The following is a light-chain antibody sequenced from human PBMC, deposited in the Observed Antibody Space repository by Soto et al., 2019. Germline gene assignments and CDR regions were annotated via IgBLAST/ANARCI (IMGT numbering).Light chain of an antibody. CDR3: HHLDDSPPWT. Sequence: EIVLTQSPATLSSFPGARVPLSCRARQYINTRLAWYPQKPGQAPRLLIYAASSRATGVPDRFTGRGSGTDFTLTITSLAPEDFAVYYCHHLDDSPPWTFGQGTKVDI. CDR1: QYINTR. J-gene: IGKJ1*01. V-gene: IGKV3-20*01. CDR2: AAS.